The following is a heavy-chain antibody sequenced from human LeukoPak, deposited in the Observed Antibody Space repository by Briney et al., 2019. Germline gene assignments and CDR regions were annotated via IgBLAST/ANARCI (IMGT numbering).Heavy chain of an antibody. V-gene: IGHV3-64*01. Sequence: PGGSLRLSCAASGFTFSSYAMHWVRQAPGKGLEYVSAISSNGGSTYYANSVKGRFTISRDNSKNTLYLQMGSLRAEDMAVYYCARDDRGVSDYWGQGTLVTVSS. CDR2: ISSNGGST. D-gene: IGHD2-8*01. CDR3: ARDDRGVSDY. J-gene: IGHJ4*02. CDR1: GFTFSSYA.